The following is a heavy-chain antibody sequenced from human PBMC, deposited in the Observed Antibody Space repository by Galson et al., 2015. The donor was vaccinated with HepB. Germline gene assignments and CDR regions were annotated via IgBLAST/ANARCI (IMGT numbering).Heavy chain of an antibody. CDR2: IIPIFGTA. V-gene: IGHV1-69*13. Sequence: SVKVSCKASGGTFSSYAISWVRQAPGQGLEWMGGIIPIFGTANYAQKFQGRVTITADESTSTAYMELSSLRSEDTAVYYCARENPPRFLEWLPGSRAAFDYWGQGTLVTVSS. D-gene: IGHD3-3*01. CDR3: ARENPPRFLEWLPGSRAAFDY. CDR1: GGTFSSYA. J-gene: IGHJ4*02.